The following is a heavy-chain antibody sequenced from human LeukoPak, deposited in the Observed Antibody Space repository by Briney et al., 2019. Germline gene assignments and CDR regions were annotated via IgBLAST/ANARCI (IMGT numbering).Heavy chain of an antibody. Sequence: PSGTLSLTCAVSGGSISSSNWWSWVRQPPGKGLEWIGEIYHSGSTNYNPSLKSRVTISVDKSKNQFSLKLSSVTAADTAVYYCARDRGGVYYYGSGSYWDPYYYGMDVWGKGTTVTVSS. CDR2: IYHSGST. CDR3: ARDRGGVYYYGSGSYWDPYYYGMDV. J-gene: IGHJ6*04. V-gene: IGHV4-4*02. CDR1: GGSISSSNW. D-gene: IGHD3-10*01.